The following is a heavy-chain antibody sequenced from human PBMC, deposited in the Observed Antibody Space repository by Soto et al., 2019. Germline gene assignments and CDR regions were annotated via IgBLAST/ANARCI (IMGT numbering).Heavy chain of an antibody. CDR2: IYNIATT. CDR3: ARDPAP. CDR1: GGSISTGGYY. V-gene: IGHV4-31*03. J-gene: IGHJ5*02. Sequence: QVQLQESGPGLVKPSQTLSLTCTVSGGSISTGGYYWSWIRQHPGKGLEWIGYIYNIATTYYNPSLKSRATISVDTSKNQFSLKLSSVTVADTAVYYCARDPAPWGQGALVTVSS.